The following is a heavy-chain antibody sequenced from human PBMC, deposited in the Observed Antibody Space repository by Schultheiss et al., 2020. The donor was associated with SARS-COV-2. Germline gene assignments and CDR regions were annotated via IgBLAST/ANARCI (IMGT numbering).Heavy chain of an antibody. CDR1: GFTFSSYA. J-gene: IGHJ4*02. CDR3: ARLQAMASYFDY. CDR2: ISYDGSNK. D-gene: IGHD5-18*01. Sequence: ALRLSCAASGFTFSSYAMHWVRQAPGKGLEWVAVISYDGSNKYYADSVKGRFTISRDNSKNTLYLQMNSLRAEDTAVYYCARLQAMASYFDYWGQGTLVTVSS. V-gene: IGHV3-30*01.